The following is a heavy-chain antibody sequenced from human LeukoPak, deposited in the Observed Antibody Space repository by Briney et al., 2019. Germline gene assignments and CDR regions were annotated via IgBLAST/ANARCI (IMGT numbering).Heavy chain of an antibody. Sequence: SETLSLTCAVYGVSFSGYYWSWIRQPPGKGLEWIGAINNSGTTNYNPSLKSRVTISVDTSRNQCSLELSSVTAAVTAVYYCAREWLVRWWFEPWGQGTLVTVSS. CDR1: GVSFSGYY. V-gene: IGHV4-34*01. CDR3: AREWLVRWWFEP. J-gene: IGHJ5*02. CDR2: INNSGTT. D-gene: IGHD6-19*01.